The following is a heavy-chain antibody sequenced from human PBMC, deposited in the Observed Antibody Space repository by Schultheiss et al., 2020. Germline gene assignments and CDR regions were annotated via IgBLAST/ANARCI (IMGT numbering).Heavy chain of an antibody. D-gene: IGHD3-10*01. Sequence: ASVKVSCKASGGTFSSYAISWVRQAPGQGLEWMGIINPSGGSTSYAQKFQGRVTMTRDTSTSTVYMELSSLRSEDTAVYYCASLVVGGSGSHEIHDYWGQGTLVTVPS. CDR3: ASLVVGGSGSHEIHDY. V-gene: IGHV1-46*01. CDR2: INPSGGST. CDR1: GGTFSSYA. J-gene: IGHJ4*02.